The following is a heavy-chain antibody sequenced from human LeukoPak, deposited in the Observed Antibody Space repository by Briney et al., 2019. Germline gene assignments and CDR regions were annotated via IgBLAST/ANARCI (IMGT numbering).Heavy chain of an antibody. CDR1: GYSFTNYW. CDR3: ARLSVAGTSVQGYYSYYMDV. V-gene: IGHV5-51*01. D-gene: IGHD6-19*01. CDR2: IYPGDSDT. Sequence: GGSLKISCKGSGYSFTNYWIVWVRQMPGKGLEWMGIIYPGDSDTTYSPSFQGQVTISADKSITTAYLQLSSLKASDTAMYYCARLSVAGTSVQGYYSYYMDVWGKGTTVTVSS. J-gene: IGHJ6*03.